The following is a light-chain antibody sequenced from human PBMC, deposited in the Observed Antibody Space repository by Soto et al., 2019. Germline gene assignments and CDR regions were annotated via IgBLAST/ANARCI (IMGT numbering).Light chain of an antibody. CDR1: QSITRF. CDR3: QQNYSPPPIT. J-gene: IGKJ5*01. Sequence: DIQVTQSPSSLSASVGDRVTITCRASQSITRFLNWYQQKPGKAPKLLIYAASSLQSGVPSRFSGSGSGTDFTLTISSLQPEDFATYYCQQNYSPPPITFGQGTRLEI. V-gene: IGKV1-39*01. CDR2: AAS.